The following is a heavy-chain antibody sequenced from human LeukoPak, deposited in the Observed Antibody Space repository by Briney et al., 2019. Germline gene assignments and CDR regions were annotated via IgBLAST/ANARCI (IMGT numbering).Heavy chain of an antibody. V-gene: IGHV4-30-4*01. CDR2: IYYSGST. Sequence: PSQTLSLTCTVSGGSISSGDYYWSWIRQPPGKGLEWIGYIYYSGSTYYNPSLKSRVTISVDTSKNQFSLKLSSVTAADTAVYYCARVPTAMATYYFDYWGQGTLVTVSS. CDR1: GGSISSGDYY. J-gene: IGHJ4*02. D-gene: IGHD5-18*01. CDR3: ARVPTAMATYYFDY.